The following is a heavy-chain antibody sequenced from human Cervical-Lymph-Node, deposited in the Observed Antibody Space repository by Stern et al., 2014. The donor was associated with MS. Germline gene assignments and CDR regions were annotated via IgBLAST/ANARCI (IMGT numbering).Heavy chain of an antibody. D-gene: IGHD6-6*01. CDR1: GGSISSSDW. V-gene: IGHV4-4*02. CDR3: ARGELAEGFDS. J-gene: IGHJ4*02. Sequence: VQLVESGPGLVKPSGTLSLTCAVSGGSISSSDWRSWVRQPPGKGLEWIGEIYLGGNTNYTPSHKSRVTISIDKSNNQFSLRLSSVTAADTAVYYCARGELAEGFDSWGQGTLVTVSS. CDR2: IYLGGNT.